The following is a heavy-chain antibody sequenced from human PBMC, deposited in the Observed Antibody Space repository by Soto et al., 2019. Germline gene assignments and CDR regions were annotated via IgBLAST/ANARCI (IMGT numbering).Heavy chain of an antibody. D-gene: IGHD4-4*01. CDR1: GFSLSTSGVG. CDR2: IYWDDDK. J-gene: IGHJ2*01. CDR3: VHQYWNNNNYYFDL. V-gene: IGHV2-5*02. Sequence: QITVKESGPKLVKPSQPLTLTCAFSGFSLSTSGVGVGWVRQPPGKAPEWLALIYWDDDKRYRPSLKSRLSITKDTSKDQVVFTMTNMDPVDTATYYCVHQYWNNNNYYFDLWGRGTLVTVSS.